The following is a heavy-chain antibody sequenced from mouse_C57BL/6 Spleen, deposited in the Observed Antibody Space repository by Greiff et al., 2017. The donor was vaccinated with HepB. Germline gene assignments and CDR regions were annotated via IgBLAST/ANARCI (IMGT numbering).Heavy chain of an antibody. CDR3: ARMDYGYGHFDY. CDR2: IYPGDGDT. Sequence: VQLQQSGPELVKPGASVKISCKASGYAFSSSWMNWVKQRPGKGLEWIGRIYPGDGDTNYNGKLKGKATLTADKSSSTAYMQLSSLTSEDSAVYFCARMDYGYGHFDYWGQGTTLTVSS. D-gene: IGHD2-2*01. J-gene: IGHJ2*01. CDR1: GYAFSSSW. V-gene: IGHV1-82*01.